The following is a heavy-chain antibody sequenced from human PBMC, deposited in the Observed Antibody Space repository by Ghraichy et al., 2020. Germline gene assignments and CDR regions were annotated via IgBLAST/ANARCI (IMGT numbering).Heavy chain of an antibody. Sequence: ESLNISCTVSGGSISSSSYYWGWIRQPPGKGLEWIGSIYYSGSTYYNPSLKSRVTISVDTSKNQFSLKLSSVTAADTAVYYCARQLAGYDILTGYYRLFNFDYWGQGTLVTVSS. V-gene: IGHV4-39*01. J-gene: IGHJ4*02. CDR2: IYYSGST. CDR1: GGSISSSSYY. CDR3: ARQLAGYDILTGYYRLFNFDY. D-gene: IGHD3-9*01.